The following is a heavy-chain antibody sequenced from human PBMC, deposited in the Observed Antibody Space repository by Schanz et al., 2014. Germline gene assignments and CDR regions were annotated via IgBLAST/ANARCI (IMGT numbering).Heavy chain of an antibody. CDR3: AKQHIVRGVIYLNWFDS. V-gene: IGHV3-48*01. CDR2: ISSASSTI. CDR1: GFIFRSFG. Sequence: GQLVESGGGVVQPGKSLRLSCATSGFIFRSFGIHWVRQAPGKGLEWVSYISSASSTINYADSVKGRFTISRDNSKNTVHLQMNSLRAEDTAVYYCAKQHIVRGVIYLNWFDSWGQGTLVTVSS. J-gene: IGHJ5*01. D-gene: IGHD3-10*01.